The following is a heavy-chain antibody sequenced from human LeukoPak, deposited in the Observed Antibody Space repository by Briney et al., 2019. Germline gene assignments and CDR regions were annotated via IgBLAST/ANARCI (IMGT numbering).Heavy chain of an antibody. CDR3: ATGRGYSYGFDS. CDR2: IYPNSGGT. D-gene: IGHD5-18*01. V-gene: IGHV1-2*02. J-gene: IGHJ4*02. Sequence: ASVKVSCKASGYTFSGYYMQWVRQAPGQGLEWMAWIYPNSGGTKYAQKFQGRVTVTRDTSISTAYMQLSRLKSDDTAVYYCATGRGYSYGFDSWGQGTLVTVSS. CDR1: GYTFSGYY.